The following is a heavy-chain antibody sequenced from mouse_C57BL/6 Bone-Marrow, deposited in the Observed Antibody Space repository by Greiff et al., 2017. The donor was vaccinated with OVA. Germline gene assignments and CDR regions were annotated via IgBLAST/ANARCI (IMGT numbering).Heavy chain of an antibody. D-gene: IGHD1-1*01. CDR1: GFTFSSYA. Sequence: EVKLMESGGGLVKPGGSLKLSCAASGFTFSSYAMSWVRQTPEKRLEWVATISDGGSYTYYPDNVKGRFTISRDNAKNNLYLQMSHLKSEDTAMYYCAREGDYYGSSLDYWGQGTTLTVSS. CDR3: AREGDYYGSSLDY. CDR2: ISDGGSYT. J-gene: IGHJ2*01. V-gene: IGHV5-4*01.